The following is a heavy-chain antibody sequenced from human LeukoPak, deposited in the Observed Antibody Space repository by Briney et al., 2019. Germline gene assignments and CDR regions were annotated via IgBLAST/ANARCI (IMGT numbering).Heavy chain of an antibody. Sequence: SETLSLTCTVSGGSISGDYWNWLRQPPGKGLEWIGYTSYSGNTDYKPSLRSRVTMSVDTSNNQLSLKLTSATVADTAVYYCARWHSHGRYFDYWGQGALVTVSS. CDR3: ARWHSHGRYFDY. CDR1: GGSISGDY. CDR2: TSYSGNT. J-gene: IGHJ4*02. V-gene: IGHV4-59*01. D-gene: IGHD1-26*01.